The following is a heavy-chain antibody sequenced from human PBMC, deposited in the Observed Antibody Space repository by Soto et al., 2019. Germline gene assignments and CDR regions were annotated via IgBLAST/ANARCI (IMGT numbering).Heavy chain of an antibody. CDR3: ARCGDCHAQGYYYMDV. V-gene: IGHV5-51*01. J-gene: IGHJ6*03. Sequence: GESLKISCKGSGYSFTSYWIGWVRQMPGKGLEWMGIIYPGDSDTRYSPSFQGQVTISADKSISTAYLQWSSLKASDTAMYYCARCGDCHAQGYYYMDVWGKGTTVTVSS. CDR1: GYSFTSYW. CDR2: IYPGDSDT. D-gene: IGHD2-21*02.